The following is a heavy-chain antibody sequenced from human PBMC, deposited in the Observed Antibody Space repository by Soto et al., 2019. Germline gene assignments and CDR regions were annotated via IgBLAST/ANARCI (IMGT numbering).Heavy chain of an antibody. D-gene: IGHD4-17*01. V-gene: IGHV3-74*01. CDR1: GFTFTDYW. Sequence: PGGSLRLSCAASGFTFTDYWMHWARQAPGNGLVFVSRIKADWITASDADSVKGRFTVVRDNAKKTLYLQMNNLTAYDTTVYYCARGLYLDYGQDYWGRGTMVTVSS. J-gene: IGHJ4*02. CDR3: ARGLYLDYGQDY. CDR2: IKADWITA.